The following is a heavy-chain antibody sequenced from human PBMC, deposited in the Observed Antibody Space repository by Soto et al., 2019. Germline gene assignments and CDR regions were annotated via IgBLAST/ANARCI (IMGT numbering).Heavy chain of an antibody. J-gene: IGHJ4*02. V-gene: IGHV3-15*07. CDR2: IKSKYDGGTI. Sequence: CGSLRLPCVPSRFTFSNAWMNWVRQAPGKGLEWVGRIKSKYDGGTIDFAAPVKGRFTISRDDSRSTVYLQMNSLKVDDTGVYYCTTGGYFLDYWGQGT. CDR3: TTGGYFLDY. CDR1: RFTFSNAW. D-gene: IGHD3-3*01.